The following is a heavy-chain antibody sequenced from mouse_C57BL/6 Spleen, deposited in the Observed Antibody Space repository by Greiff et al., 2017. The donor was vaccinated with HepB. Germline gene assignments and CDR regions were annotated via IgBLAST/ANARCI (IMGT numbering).Heavy chain of an antibody. Sequence: VQLQQPGAELVKPGASVKMSCKASGYTFTSYWITWVKQRPGQGLEWIGDIYPGSGSTNYNEKFKSKATLTVDTSSSTAYMQLSSLTSEDSAVYYCARGSGYPYYAMDYWGQGTSVTVSS. CDR2: IYPGSGST. D-gene: IGHD2-2*01. V-gene: IGHV1-55*01. CDR3: ARGSGYPYYAMDY. CDR1: GYTFTSYW. J-gene: IGHJ4*01.